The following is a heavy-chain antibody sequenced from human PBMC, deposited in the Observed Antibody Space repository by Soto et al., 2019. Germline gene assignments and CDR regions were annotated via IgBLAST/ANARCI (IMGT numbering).Heavy chain of an antibody. V-gene: IGHV3-30-3*01. Sequence: GGSLRLSCAASGFTFSSYAMHWVRQAPGKGLEWVAVISYDGSNKYYADSVKGRFTISRDNSKNTLYLQMNSLRAEDTAVYYCAREGRITMIVVVPDAFDIWGQGTMVTVSS. CDR3: AREGRITMIVVVPDAFDI. J-gene: IGHJ3*02. CDR2: ISYDGSNK. CDR1: GFTFSSYA. D-gene: IGHD3-22*01.